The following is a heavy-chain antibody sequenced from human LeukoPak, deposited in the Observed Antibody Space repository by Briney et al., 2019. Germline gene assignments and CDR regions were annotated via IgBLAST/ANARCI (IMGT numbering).Heavy chain of an antibody. CDR3: ARGEDGTGDYRPTYFDS. CDR2: INHGGGT. V-gene: IGHV4-34*01. J-gene: IGHJ4*02. Sequence: SETLSLTCAVYGGSFSDYFWNWIRQPPGKGLEWIGEINHGGGTRYNPSLKSRATISVDTSKKQFSLNLTPVTAADTAVYYCARGEDGTGDYRPTYFDSWGQGTLVIVSS. D-gene: IGHD4-17*01. CDR1: GGSFSDYF.